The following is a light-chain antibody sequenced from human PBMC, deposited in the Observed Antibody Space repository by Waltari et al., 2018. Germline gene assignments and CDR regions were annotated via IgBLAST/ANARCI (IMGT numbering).Light chain of an antibody. CDR2: VNSDGSH. Sequence: QLVLTQSPSASASLGASVKLTCTLSSGHSSNVVAWHQQQPEKGPRYLMKVNSDGSHTKGDGIPDRFSGCSSGAERYLTISSLQSDGEPDYYCQTWGTGSWVFGGGTRLTVL. V-gene: IGLV4-69*01. J-gene: IGLJ3*02. CDR1: SGHSSNV. CDR3: QTWGTGSWV.